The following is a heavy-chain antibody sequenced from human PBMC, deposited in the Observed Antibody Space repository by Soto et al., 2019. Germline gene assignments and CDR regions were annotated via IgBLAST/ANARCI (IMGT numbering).Heavy chain of an antibody. CDR3: AREMTVAGTFYAPYGMDV. CDR2: MNPNSGNT. D-gene: IGHD6-19*01. V-gene: IGHV1-8*01. CDR1: GYTFTSYD. J-gene: IGHJ6*02. Sequence: QVQLVQSGAEVKKPGASVKVSCKASGYTFTSYDINWVRQATGQGLEWMGWMNPNSGNTGYAQKFQGRVTMTRNTSISTAYMELSSLRSEDTAVYYCAREMTVAGTFYAPYGMDVWGQGTTVTVS.